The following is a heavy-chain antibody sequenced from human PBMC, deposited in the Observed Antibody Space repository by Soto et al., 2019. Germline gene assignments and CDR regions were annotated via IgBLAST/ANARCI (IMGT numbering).Heavy chain of an antibody. J-gene: IGHJ6*02. D-gene: IGHD3-16*01. CDR1: GFDFSSYA. V-gene: IGHV3-30*18. Sequence: PGGSLRLSCEASGFDFSSYAMHWVCQAPGKGLEWVGVISYDGNYIYYADSVKGRFTISRDNSKNTLYVQVNSLRPEDTAVYYCAKGILSATIGPYAMDVWGQGTTVTVSS. CDR3: AKGILSATIGPYAMDV. CDR2: ISYDGNYI.